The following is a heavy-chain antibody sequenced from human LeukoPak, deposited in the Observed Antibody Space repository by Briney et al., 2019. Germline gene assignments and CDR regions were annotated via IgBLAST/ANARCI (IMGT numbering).Heavy chain of an antibody. CDR1: GFTFSDAW. D-gene: IGHD6-13*01. V-gene: IGHV3-15*01. CDR3: TTNPYSSSWLGGAFAI. J-gene: IGHJ3*02. Sequence: GGSLRLSCAASGFTFSDAWMSWVRQAPGKGLEWVGRIKNKSDGGTTDYAAPVKGRFTISRDDSKNTLYLQMNSLKSEDTAVYSCTTNPYSSSWLGGAFAIWGQGTMVTVSS. CDR2: IKNKSDGGTT.